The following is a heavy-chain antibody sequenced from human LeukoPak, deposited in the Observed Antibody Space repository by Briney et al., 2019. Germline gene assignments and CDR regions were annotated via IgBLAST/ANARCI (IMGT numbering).Heavy chain of an antibody. CDR3: AKHTAGASGFDF. J-gene: IGHJ4*02. CDR2: ISGSVSTT. V-gene: IGHV3-23*01. CDR1: GFTFSTYA. Sequence: GGSLRLSCAASGFTFSTYAMTWVRQAPGKGLEWVSTISGSVSTTYSAASVKGRFTISRDNSKNTLYLQMNTLRAEDAALYCCAKHTAGASGFDFWGQGALVTVSS. D-gene: IGHD1-26*01.